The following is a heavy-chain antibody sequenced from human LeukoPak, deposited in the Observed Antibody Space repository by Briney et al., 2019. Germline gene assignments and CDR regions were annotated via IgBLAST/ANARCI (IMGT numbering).Heavy chain of an antibody. V-gene: IGHV3-11*01. Sequence: GGSLRLSCAASGFTFSDYCMSWIRQAPGKGLEWVSYISSSGSTIYYADSVKGRFTISRDNAKNSLYLQMNSLRAEDTAVYYCARLAARVYFDYWGQGTLVTVSS. CDR1: GFTFSDYC. CDR3: ARLAARVYFDY. D-gene: IGHD6-13*01. CDR2: ISSSGSTI. J-gene: IGHJ4*02.